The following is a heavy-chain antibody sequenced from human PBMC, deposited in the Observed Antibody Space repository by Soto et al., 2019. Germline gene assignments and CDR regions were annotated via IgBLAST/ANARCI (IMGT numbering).Heavy chain of an antibody. D-gene: IGHD2-21*02. CDR2: VNPSGGHT. CDR3: ARGGHVVVVTAALDY. J-gene: IGHJ4*02. Sequence: QVQLMQSGAEVKKPGASVKVSCKASGDTFTDYSIHWLRQAPGQGLEWMGTVNPSGGHTTYAQHFLGRVTMTRDTSTSTLYMELTSLTSDDTAIYYCARGGHVVVVTAALDYWGQGTLVTVSS. CDR1: GDTFTDYS. V-gene: IGHV1-46*01.